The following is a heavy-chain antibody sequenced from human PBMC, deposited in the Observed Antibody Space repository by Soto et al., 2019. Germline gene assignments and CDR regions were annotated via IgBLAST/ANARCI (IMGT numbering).Heavy chain of an antibody. J-gene: IGHJ6*02. Sequence: QVQVVQSGDEVKKPGASVKVSCKASEYTFTNYGFSWVRQAPGQGLEWMGWISGYNGNTKYAEKFQGRVTMTTDTSTSTAHMELRSLRSDDTAVYYCAREGQAPYYYYGMDVWGQGTAVTVSS. CDR3: AREGQAPYYYYGMDV. CDR1: EYTFTNYG. CDR2: ISGYNGNT. V-gene: IGHV1-18*01.